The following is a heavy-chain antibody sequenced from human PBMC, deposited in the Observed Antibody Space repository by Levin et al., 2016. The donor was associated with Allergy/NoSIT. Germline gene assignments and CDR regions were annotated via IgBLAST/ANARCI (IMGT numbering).Heavy chain of an antibody. J-gene: IGHJ4*02. CDR3: ARFYRTYYDSSGYYFDY. D-gene: IGHD3-22*01. CDR1: GYSFTTYW. CDR2: IYPGDSDL. Sequence: KVSCKGSGYSFTTYWIGWVRQMPGKGLEWMGIIYPGDSDLRYSPSFQGQVTISADKSISTAYLQWSSLKASDTAMYYCARFYRTYYDSSGYYFDYWGQGTLVTVSS. V-gene: IGHV5-51*01.